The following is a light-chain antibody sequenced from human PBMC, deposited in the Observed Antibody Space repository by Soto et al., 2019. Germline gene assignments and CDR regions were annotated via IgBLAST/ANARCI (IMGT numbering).Light chain of an antibody. CDR3: QQFSSSPRT. Sequence: EIVLTQSPGTLSLSPGEWATLSCRASQSVSSSYLGWYQQKPGQAPRLLIYGASIRATGIPDRFSGSGSGTDFTLTISRLEPEDFAVYYCQQFSSSPRTFGQGTKVEIK. CDR1: QSVSSSY. CDR2: GAS. J-gene: IGKJ1*01. V-gene: IGKV3-20*01.